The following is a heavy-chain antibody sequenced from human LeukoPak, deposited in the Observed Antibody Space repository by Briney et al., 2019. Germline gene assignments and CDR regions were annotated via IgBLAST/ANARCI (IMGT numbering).Heavy chain of an antibody. CDR2: ISYDGSNK. CDR1: GFTFSSYA. Sequence: GGSLRLSCAASGFTFSSYAMHWVRQAPGKGLEWVAVISYDGSNKYYADSVKGRFTISRDNAKNSLYLRVNSLRAEDTAVYYCARDTIDCSGGSCYSWAFDIWGQGTMVTVSS. CDR3: ARDTIDCSGGSCYSWAFDI. J-gene: IGHJ3*02. D-gene: IGHD2-15*01. V-gene: IGHV3-30-3*01.